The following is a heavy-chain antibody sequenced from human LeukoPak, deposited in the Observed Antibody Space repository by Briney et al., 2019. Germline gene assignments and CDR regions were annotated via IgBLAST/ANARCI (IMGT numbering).Heavy chain of an antibody. V-gene: IGHV3-43*02. CDR2: ISGDGGST. Sequence: GGSLRLACAASGFTFSNAWMNWVRQAPGKGLEWVSLISGDGGSTYYADSVKGRFTISRDNSKNSLYLQMNSLRTEDTALYYCAKDSLYDFWSGFLAPWGQGTLVTVSS. CDR3: AKDSLYDFWSGFLAP. J-gene: IGHJ5*02. D-gene: IGHD3-3*01. CDR1: GFTFSNAW.